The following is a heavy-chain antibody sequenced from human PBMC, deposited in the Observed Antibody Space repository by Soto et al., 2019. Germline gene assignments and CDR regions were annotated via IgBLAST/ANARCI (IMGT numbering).Heavy chain of an antibody. CDR3: AREGMFHYETADYYPSNYGLDV. V-gene: IGHV1-2*02. Sequence: QELLMQSGADMKKPGASVKVSCKSSGFSFTNYYLHWVRQAPGQGPEWMGWIFPKSGGTRIAQRFRDRLTLTSDTSITTAYLELTRFSPDDTAIYFCAREGMFHYETADYYPSNYGLDVWGQGTTVTVPS. CDR2: IFPKSGGT. CDR1: GFSFTNYY. D-gene: IGHD3-3*01. J-gene: IGHJ6*02.